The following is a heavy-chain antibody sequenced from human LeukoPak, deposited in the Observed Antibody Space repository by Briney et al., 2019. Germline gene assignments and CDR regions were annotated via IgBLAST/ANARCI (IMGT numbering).Heavy chain of an antibody. CDR1: GGSYSGYY. D-gene: IGHD6-13*01. V-gene: IGHV4-34*01. J-gene: IGHJ4*02. Sequence: SETLSLTCAVYGGSYSGYYWSWIRQPPGKGLEWLGEINYSGSTHYNPSLKSRVTLSIDTSKNQFSLRLSSVTAADTAVYYCATSYASTWGRDFDYWGQGTLVTVSP. CDR2: INYSGST. CDR3: ATSYASTWGRDFDY.